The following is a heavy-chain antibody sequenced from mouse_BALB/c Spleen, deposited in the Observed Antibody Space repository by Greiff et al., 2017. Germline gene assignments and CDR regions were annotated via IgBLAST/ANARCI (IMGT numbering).Heavy chain of an antibody. Sequence: QVQLQQSGADLVRPGASVKLSCEASGYTFTSYWMTWVKQRPEQGLEWIGRIDPYDSDTHYNQKFKDKAILTVDKSSSTAYMQLSSLTSGDSAVYYSARGDDGNYDWGQGTTLTVSS. V-gene: IGHV1-74*01. D-gene: IGHD2-3*01. CDR2: IDPYDSDT. J-gene: IGHJ2*01. CDR1: GYTFTSYW. CDR3: ARGDDGNYD.